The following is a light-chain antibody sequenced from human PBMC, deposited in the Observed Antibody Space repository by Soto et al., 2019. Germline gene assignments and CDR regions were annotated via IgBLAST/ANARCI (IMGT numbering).Light chain of an antibody. Sequence: SYELTQPPSVSVAPGQTARITCGGDKIGRKSVHWFQQKPAQAPVLVVYDDHDRPSAIPERFSDSNSGNTATLTISRVEAGDEADYYCQLWDSDSEHVVFGGGTKVTVL. CDR2: DDH. V-gene: IGLV3-21*02. CDR1: KIGRKS. J-gene: IGLJ2*01. CDR3: QLWDSDSEHVV.